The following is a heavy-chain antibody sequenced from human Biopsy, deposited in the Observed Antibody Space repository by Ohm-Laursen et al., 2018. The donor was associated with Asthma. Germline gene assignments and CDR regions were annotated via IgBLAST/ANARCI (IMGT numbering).Heavy chain of an antibody. D-gene: IGHD2-21*01. Sequence: SHTLSLTCSVSGDSFTYPGYYWSWVRQLPGRGLERIGHIHYSGRAYYNPSLKSRISMSADMPKKQFSLEVRSVTAAGTAVYYCARSVTGSLAYCAGDCSFHLDRWGPGTLVTVSS. J-gene: IGHJ5*02. CDR3: ARSVTGSLAYCAGDCSFHLDR. V-gene: IGHV4-31*03. CDR1: GDSFTYPGYY. CDR2: IHYSGRA.